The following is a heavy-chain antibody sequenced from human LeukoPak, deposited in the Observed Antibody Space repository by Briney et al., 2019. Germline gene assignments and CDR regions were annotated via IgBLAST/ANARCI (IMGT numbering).Heavy chain of an antibody. Sequence: GGSLRLSCAASGFTFSSYSMNWVRQAPGKGLEWVSYISSSSSTIYYADSVKGRFTISRDNAKNSLYLQMNSLRAEDTAVYYCARVGYGDYPKYFDYWGQGTLVTVSS. CDR2: ISSSSSTI. CDR3: ARVGYGDYPKYFDY. CDR1: GFTFSSYS. V-gene: IGHV3-48*01. D-gene: IGHD4-17*01. J-gene: IGHJ4*02.